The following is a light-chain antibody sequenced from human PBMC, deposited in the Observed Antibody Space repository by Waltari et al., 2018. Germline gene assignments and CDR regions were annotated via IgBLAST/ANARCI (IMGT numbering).Light chain of an antibody. CDR3: LQRSDWPPVYT. J-gene: IGKJ2*01. Sequence: EMVLTQSPATLSLSSGGRAIVSCWASESVSSSLTWYQQKDSQAPRLLIYDDDKRATGIPARLSGIGFGTDFTLTISSLEPEDIGVYDCLQRSDWPPVYTLGQGTNLEIK. CDR1: ESVSSS. CDR2: DDD. V-gene: IGKV3-11*01.